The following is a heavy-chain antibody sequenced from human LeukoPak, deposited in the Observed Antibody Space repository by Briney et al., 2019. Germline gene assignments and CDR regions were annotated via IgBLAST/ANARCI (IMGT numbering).Heavy chain of an antibody. Sequence: SETLSLTCTVSGGSISSYYWSWIRQPPGKGLEWIGYIYYSGSTNYNPSLKSRVTISVDKSKNQFSLKLSSVTAADTAVYYCATDIAVAGTGGAFDIWGQGTMVTVSS. D-gene: IGHD6-19*01. CDR2: IYYSGST. CDR1: GGSISSYY. J-gene: IGHJ3*02. CDR3: ATDIAVAGTGGAFDI. V-gene: IGHV4-59*12.